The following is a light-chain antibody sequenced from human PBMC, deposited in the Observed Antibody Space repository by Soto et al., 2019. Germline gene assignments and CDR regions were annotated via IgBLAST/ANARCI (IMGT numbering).Light chain of an antibody. Sequence: QSALTQPRSVSGSPGQSVTISCTGTSSDVGGYNYVSWYQQHPGKAPKLMIYDVSKRPSGVPDRFSGSKSGNTASLTISGLQAEDEADYYCCSSAGRYSYVFGTETKLTVL. V-gene: IGLV2-11*01. J-gene: IGLJ1*01. CDR3: CSSAGRYSYV. CDR2: DVS. CDR1: SSDVGGYNY.